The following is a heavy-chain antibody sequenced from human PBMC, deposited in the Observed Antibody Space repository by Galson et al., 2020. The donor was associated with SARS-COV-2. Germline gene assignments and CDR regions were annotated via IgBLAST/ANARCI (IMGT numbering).Heavy chain of an antibody. CDR1: GGSISSYY. V-gene: IGHV4-59*01. Sequence: SETLSLTCTVSGGSISSYYWSWIRQPPGKGLEWIGYIYYSGSTNYNPSLKSRVTISVDTSKNQFSLKLSSVTAADTAVYYCARGYGSSWEDAFDIWGQGTMVTVSS. D-gene: IGHD6-13*01. CDR3: ARGYGSSWEDAFDI. CDR2: IYYSGST. J-gene: IGHJ3*02.